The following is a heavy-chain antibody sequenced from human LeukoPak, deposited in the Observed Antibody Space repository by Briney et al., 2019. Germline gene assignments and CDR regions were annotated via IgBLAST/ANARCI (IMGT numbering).Heavy chain of an antibody. Sequence: SVKVSCKASGGTFSSYAISWVRQAPGQGLEWMGGIIPIFGTANYAQKFQGRVTITADKSTSTAYMELSSLRSEDTAVYYCARLDTIFGVVSPYNWFDPWGQGTLVAVSS. V-gene: IGHV1-69*06. CDR2: IIPIFGTA. CDR3: ARLDTIFGVVSPYNWFDP. J-gene: IGHJ5*02. CDR1: GGTFSSYA. D-gene: IGHD3-3*01.